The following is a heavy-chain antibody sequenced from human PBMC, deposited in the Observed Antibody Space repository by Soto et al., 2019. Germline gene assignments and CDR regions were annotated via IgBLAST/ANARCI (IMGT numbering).Heavy chain of an antibody. D-gene: IGHD3-22*01. CDR3: ARDHYYDSSGSDDAFAL. J-gene: IGHJ3*01. CDR2: IIPICGTA. V-gene: IGHV1-69*12. Sequence: QVQLVQSGAEVKKPGSSVKVSCKASGGTFSSYAISWVRQAPGQGLEWMGGIIPICGTANYAQKFQGRVTITADESTSTAYMELSSLRSEDTAVYYCARDHYYDSSGSDDAFALWGQGTMVTVSS. CDR1: GGTFSSYA.